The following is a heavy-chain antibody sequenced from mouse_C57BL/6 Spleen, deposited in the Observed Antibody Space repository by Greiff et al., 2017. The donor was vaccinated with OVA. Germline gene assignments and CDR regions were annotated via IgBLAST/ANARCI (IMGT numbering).Heavy chain of an antibody. CDR3: TREGGSSSMDY. D-gene: IGHD1-1*01. CDR1: GFTFSSYA. V-gene: IGHV5-9-1*02. Sequence: EVQVVESGEGLVKPGGSLKLSCAASGFTFSSYAMSWVRQTPEKRLEWVAYISSGGDYIYYADTVKGRFTISRDNARNTLYLQMSSLKSEDTAMYYCTREGGSSSMDYWGQGTSVTVSS. J-gene: IGHJ4*01. CDR2: ISSGGDYI.